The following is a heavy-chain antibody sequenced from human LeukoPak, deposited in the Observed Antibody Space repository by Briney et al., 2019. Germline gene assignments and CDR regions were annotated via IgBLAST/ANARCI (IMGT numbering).Heavy chain of an antibody. CDR3: ARVFLGYSYGYLAELRLFDY. CDR1: GYTFTSYA. Sequence: ASVKVSCKASGYTFTSYAMNWVRQAPGQGLEWMGWISAYNGNTNYAQKLQGRVTMTTDTSTSTAYMELRSLRSDDTAVYYCARVFLGYSYGYLAELRLFDYWGQGTLVTVSS. CDR2: ISAYNGNT. J-gene: IGHJ4*02. D-gene: IGHD5-18*01. V-gene: IGHV1-18*01.